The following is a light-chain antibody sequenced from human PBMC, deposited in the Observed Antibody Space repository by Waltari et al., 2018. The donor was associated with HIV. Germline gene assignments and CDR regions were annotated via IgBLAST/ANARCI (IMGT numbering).Light chain of an antibody. CDR1: SSDVGGYNF. J-gene: IGLJ3*02. CDR3: CSYAGSYTWV. CDR2: EAT. V-gene: IGLV2-8*01. Sequence: QSALTQPPSASGSPGQSVIISCTGTSSDVGGYNFVSWYQQHPGKAPKLLIFEATKRPSGVPDRFSGSKSGNTASLTISGLQAEDEADYYCCSYAGSYTWVFGGGTKLTVL.